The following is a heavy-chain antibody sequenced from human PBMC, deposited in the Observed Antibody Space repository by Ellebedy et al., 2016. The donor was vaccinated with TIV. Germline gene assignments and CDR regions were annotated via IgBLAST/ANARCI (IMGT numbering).Heavy chain of an antibody. CDR1: GGSITSSNYY. CDR3: ARAESSGYYPSFWDY. Sequence: MPSETLSLTCTVSGGSITSSNYYWGWIRQPPGKGLEWIGTIYYSGSTYYNPSLKSRVTMSVDTSKNQFSLKLSSVSAADTAVYYCARAESSGYYPSFWDYWGQGTLVTVSS. J-gene: IGHJ4*02. V-gene: IGHV4-39*01. D-gene: IGHD3-22*01. CDR2: IYYSGST.